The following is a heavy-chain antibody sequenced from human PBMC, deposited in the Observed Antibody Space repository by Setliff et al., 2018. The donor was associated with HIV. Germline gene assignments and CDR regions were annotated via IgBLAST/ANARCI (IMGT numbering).Heavy chain of an antibody. CDR2: INPSNGDS. V-gene: IGHV1-2*02. CDR3: ARDPTGIRLYSSSSHFDV. CDR1: EYTFDAFT. Sequence: GASVKVSCKAAEYTFDAFTIHWLRQAPGQGLEWVGCINPSNGDSRSAPNFRGRATMTRRTSINTVYLDLSGLTSDDAAVYFCARDPTGIRLYSSSSHFDVWGKGTTVTVSS. J-gene: IGHJ6*04. D-gene: IGHD2-15*01.